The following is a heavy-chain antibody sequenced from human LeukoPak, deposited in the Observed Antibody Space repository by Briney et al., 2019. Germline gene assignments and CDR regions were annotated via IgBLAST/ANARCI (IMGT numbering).Heavy chain of an antibody. D-gene: IGHD3-9*01. J-gene: IGHJ4*02. CDR1: GGSISSYY. Sequence: KPSETLSLTCTVSGGSISSYYWSWIRQPPGKGLEWIGYIYYSGNTNYNPSLKSRVTISVDTSKNQFSLKLSSVTAADTAVYYCARLRGDYYDLLTGTFDFWGQGTLVTVSS. CDR3: ARLRGDYYDLLTGTFDF. CDR2: IYYSGNT. V-gene: IGHV4-59*08.